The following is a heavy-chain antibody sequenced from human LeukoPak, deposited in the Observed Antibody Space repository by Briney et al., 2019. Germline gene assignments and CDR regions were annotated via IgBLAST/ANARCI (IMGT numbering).Heavy chain of an antibody. D-gene: IGHD5-24*01. CDR2: IYSGGST. CDR1: GITVSSNY. Sequence: GGSLRLSCAASGITVSSNYMSWVRQAPGKGLEWVSVIYSGGSTYYADSVKGRFTISRDNSKNTLYLQMNSLRAEDTAMYYCARGSRDGYGMFDPWGQGTLVTVSS. J-gene: IGHJ5*02. V-gene: IGHV3-66*01. CDR3: ARGSRDGYGMFDP.